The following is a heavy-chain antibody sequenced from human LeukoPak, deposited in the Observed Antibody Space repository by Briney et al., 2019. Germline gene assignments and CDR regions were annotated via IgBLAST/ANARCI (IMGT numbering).Heavy chain of an antibody. V-gene: IGHV3-21*01. CDR2: ISSTSGYI. Sequence: GGSLRLSCAASGFTFSSYFMNWVRQAPGRGLEWVSAISSTSGYIYYADSVKGRFTISRDNAKNSLYLQMNSLRAEDTAVYYCATDGDNPDYWGQGTLVTVSS. CDR1: GFTFSSYF. J-gene: IGHJ4*02. CDR3: ATDGDNPDY. D-gene: IGHD4-17*01.